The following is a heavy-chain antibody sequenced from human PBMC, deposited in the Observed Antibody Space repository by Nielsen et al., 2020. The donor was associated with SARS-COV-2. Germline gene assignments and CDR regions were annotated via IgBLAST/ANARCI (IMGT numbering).Heavy chain of an antibody. CDR3: ASAYSSGWYRSYYFDY. CDR1: GFTFSSYS. J-gene: IGHJ4*02. D-gene: IGHD6-19*01. V-gene: IGHV3-48*04. CDR2: ISSSSSTI. Sequence: GESLKISCAASGFTFSSYSMNWVRQAPGKGLEWVSYISSSSSTIYYADSVKGRFTISRDNAKNSLYLQMNSLRAEDTAVYYCASAYSSGWYRSYYFDYWGQGTLVTVSS.